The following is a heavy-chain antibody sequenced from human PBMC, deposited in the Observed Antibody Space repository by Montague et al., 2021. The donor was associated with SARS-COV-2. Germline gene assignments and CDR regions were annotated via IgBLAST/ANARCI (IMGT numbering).Heavy chain of an antibody. CDR1: GFTVSSNY. V-gene: IGHV3-53*01. J-gene: IGHJ6*02. CDR3: ARDRRIVGALYYYYGMDV. CDR2: IYSGGST. Sequence: SLRLSCAASGFTVSSNYMSWVRPAPGKGLEWVSVIYSGGSTYYADSVKGRFTISRDNSKNTLYLQMNSLRAEDTAVYYCARDRRIVGALYYYYGMDVWGQGTTVTVSS. D-gene: IGHD1-26*01.